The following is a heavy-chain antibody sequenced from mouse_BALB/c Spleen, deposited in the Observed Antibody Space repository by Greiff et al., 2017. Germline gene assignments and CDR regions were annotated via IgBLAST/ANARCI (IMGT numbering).Heavy chain of an antibody. J-gene: IGHJ4*01. CDR3: AREERDYAMDY. CDR1: GFTFSSFG. CDR2: ISSGSSTI. Sequence: EVQLVESGGGLVQPGGSRKLSCAASGFTFSSFGMHWVRQAPEKGLEWVAYISSGSSTIYYADTVKGRFTISRDNPKNTLFLQMTSLRSEDTAMYYCAREERDYAMDYWGQGTSVTVSS. V-gene: IGHV5-17*02.